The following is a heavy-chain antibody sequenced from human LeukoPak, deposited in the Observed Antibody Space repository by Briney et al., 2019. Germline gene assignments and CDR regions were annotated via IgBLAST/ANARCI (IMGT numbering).Heavy chain of an antibody. CDR1: GFTFSSYG. V-gene: IGHV3-33*03. Sequence: GGSLRLSCAASGFTFSSYGMHWVRQAPGKGLEWVAVIWYDGSNKYYADSVKGRFTISRDNAKNTLYLQMNSLRAEDTAVYYCAGPEVLNWGQGTLVTVSS. CDR3: AGPEVLN. CDR2: IWYDGSNK. J-gene: IGHJ4*02.